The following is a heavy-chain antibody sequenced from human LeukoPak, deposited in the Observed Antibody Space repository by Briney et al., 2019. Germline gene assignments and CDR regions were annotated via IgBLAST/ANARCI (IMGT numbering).Heavy chain of an antibody. Sequence: GGSLRLSCAASGFTFSDYYMSWIRQAPGKGLEWVSYISSSGSTIYYADSVKDRFTISRDNAKNSLYLQMNSLRAEDTAVYYCAREEESGSYPFDYWGQGTLVTVSS. J-gene: IGHJ4*02. D-gene: IGHD1-26*01. CDR2: ISSSGSTI. CDR3: AREEESGSYPFDY. CDR1: GFTFSDYY. V-gene: IGHV3-11*04.